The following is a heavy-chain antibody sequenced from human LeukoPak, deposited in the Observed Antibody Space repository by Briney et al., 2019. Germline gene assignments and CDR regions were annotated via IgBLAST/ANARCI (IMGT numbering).Heavy chain of an antibody. Sequence: PSETLSLTCTVSGYSINNGFYWGWIRQPPGKGLEWIGEINHSGSTNYNPSLKSRVTISVDTSKNQFSLKLSSVTAADTAVYYCARFRSSGYPYWGQGTLVTVSS. J-gene: IGHJ4*02. D-gene: IGHD3-22*01. V-gene: IGHV4-38-2*02. CDR3: ARFRSSGYPY. CDR1: GYSINNGFY. CDR2: INHSGST.